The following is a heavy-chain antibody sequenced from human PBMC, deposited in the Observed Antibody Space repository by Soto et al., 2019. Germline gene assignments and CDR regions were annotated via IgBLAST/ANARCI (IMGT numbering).Heavy chain of an antibody. CDR2: FCGGVGTT. Sequence: EVQLLESGGDLLQPGGSLRLSCAASGFTFSNYAMSWVRQAPGKGLERFSVFCGGVGTTYYADTVKGRFTISRDNFKNTLHLQMNGLRAEYTAVYYCANDCYGVDVWGQGTTGTVFS. CDR1: GFTFSNYA. V-gene: IGHV3-23*01. CDR3: ANDCYGVDV. J-gene: IGHJ6*02.